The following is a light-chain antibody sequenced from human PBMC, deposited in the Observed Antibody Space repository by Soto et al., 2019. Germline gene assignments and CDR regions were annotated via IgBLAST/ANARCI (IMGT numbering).Light chain of an antibody. V-gene: IGLV2-14*01. CDR3: SSYTSSSTLEV. Sequence: QSALTQPASVSASPGQSITISCTGTSSDVGGDSYVSWYQQHPGKAPKLMIYEVSNRPSGVSNRFSGSKSGNTASLTISGLQAEDEADYYCSSYTSSSTLEVFGGGTKLTVL. J-gene: IGLJ2*01. CDR1: SSDVGGDSY. CDR2: EVS.